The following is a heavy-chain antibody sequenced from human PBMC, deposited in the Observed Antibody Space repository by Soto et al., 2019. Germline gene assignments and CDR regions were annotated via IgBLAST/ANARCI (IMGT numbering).Heavy chain of an antibody. CDR3: ARDPIIYGDYSLLFDY. V-gene: IGHV3-30-3*01. Sequence: QVKLVESGGGVVQPGRSLRLSCAASGFTFSSYAMHWVRQAPGKGLEWVAVISYDGSNKYYADSVKGRFTISRDNSKNTLYLQMNSLRAEDTAVYYCARDPIIYGDYSLLFDYWGQGTLVTVSS. J-gene: IGHJ4*02. D-gene: IGHD4-17*01. CDR2: ISYDGSNK. CDR1: GFTFSSYA.